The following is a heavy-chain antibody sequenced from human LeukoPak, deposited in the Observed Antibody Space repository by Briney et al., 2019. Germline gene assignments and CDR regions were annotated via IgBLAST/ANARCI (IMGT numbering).Heavy chain of an antibody. CDR2: IKQDGSEK. CDR3: ARLTHRSGYDFDY. V-gene: IGHV3-7*03. D-gene: IGHD5-12*01. Sequence: PGGSLRLSCAASGFTFSSYWMSWVRQAPGKGLEWVANIKQDGSEKYYVDSVKGRFTISRDNAKNSLYLQMNSLRSDDTAVYYCARLTHRSGYDFDYWGQGTLVTVSS. J-gene: IGHJ4*02. CDR1: GFTFSSYW.